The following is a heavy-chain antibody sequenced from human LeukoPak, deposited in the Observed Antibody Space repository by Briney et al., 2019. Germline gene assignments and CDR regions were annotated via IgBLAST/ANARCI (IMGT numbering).Heavy chain of an antibody. V-gene: IGHV3-33*06. CDR3: VKASSSSPQYNWFDA. Sequence: RSLRLSCAASGITFRNYGMHWVRQAPGKGLEWVAVIWYDGSNKDYADSVKGRFTVSRDNSKNTLYLQMNSLRAEDTALYYCVKASSSSPQYNWFDAWGQGTLVTVSS. CDR1: GITFRNYG. J-gene: IGHJ5*02. CDR2: IWYDGSNK. D-gene: IGHD6-6*01.